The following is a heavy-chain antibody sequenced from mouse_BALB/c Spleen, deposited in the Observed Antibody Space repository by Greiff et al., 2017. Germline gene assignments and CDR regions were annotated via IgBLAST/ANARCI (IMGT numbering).Heavy chain of an antibody. CDR2: IDPETGGT. J-gene: IGHJ1*01. Sequence: VQLQQSGAELVRPGASVTLSCKASGYTFTDYEMHWVKQTPVHGLEWIGAIDPETGGTAYNQKFKGKATLTADKSSSTAYMELRSLTSEDSAVYYCTNGRWYFDVWGAGTTVTVSS. CDR1: GYTFTDYE. CDR3: TNGRWYFDV. V-gene: IGHV1-15*01.